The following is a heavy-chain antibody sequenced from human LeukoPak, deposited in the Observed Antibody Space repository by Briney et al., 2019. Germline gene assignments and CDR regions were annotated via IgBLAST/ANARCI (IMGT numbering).Heavy chain of an antibody. V-gene: IGHV3-64*01. J-gene: IGHJ4*02. CDR2: ISSNGGST. D-gene: IGHD3-3*01. CDR1: GFTFSSYA. CDR3: ARDSSPPYYDFWSGQGLFDY. Sequence: GGSLRLSCAASGFTFSSYAMHWVRQAPGQGLEYVSAISSNGGSTYYANSVKGRFTISRDNSKNTLYLQMGSLRAEDMAVYYCARDSSPPYYDFWSGQGLFDYWGQGTLVTVSS.